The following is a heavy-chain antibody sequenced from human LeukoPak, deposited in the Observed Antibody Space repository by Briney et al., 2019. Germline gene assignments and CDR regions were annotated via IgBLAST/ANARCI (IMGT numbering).Heavy chain of an antibody. CDR2: INPNSGGT. D-gene: IGHD1-1*01. Sequence: GASVKVSCKASGYTFTGYYMHWVRQAPGQGLEWMGWINPNSGGTNYAQKFQGRVTMTRDTSISTAYMELSRLRSDDTAVYYCARSRPTGTPNGDAFDIWGQGTMVTVSS. V-gene: IGHV1-2*02. J-gene: IGHJ3*02. CDR1: GYTFTGYY. CDR3: ARSRPTGTPNGDAFDI.